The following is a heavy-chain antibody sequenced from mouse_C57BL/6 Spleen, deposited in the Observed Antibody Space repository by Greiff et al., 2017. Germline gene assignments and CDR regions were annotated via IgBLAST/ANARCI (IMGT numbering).Heavy chain of an antibody. Sequence: VQLQQSGPELVKPGASVKISCKASGYSFTGYYMNWVKQSPEKSLEWIGEINPSTGGTTYNQKFKAKATLTVDKSSSTAYMQLKSLTSEDSAVYYCARSYGYDGAWFAYWGQGTLVTVSA. J-gene: IGHJ3*01. CDR2: INPSTGGT. CDR1: GYSFTGYY. V-gene: IGHV1-42*01. D-gene: IGHD2-2*01. CDR3: ARSYGYDGAWFAY.